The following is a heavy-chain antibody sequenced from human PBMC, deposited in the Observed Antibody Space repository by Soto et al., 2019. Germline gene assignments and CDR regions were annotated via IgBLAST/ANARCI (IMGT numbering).Heavy chain of an antibody. CDR1: GGSVNSGSYF. J-gene: IGHJ4*02. Sequence: SETLSLTCTVSGGSVNSGSYFWSWIRQPPGKRLEWIGNIYYSGSTNYNPSLKSRATISVDTSKNQFSLKLSSVTAADTAFYYCAREVAVAGNSVDYWGQGTLVTVSS. D-gene: IGHD6-19*01. V-gene: IGHV4-61*01. CDR3: AREVAVAGNSVDY. CDR2: IYYSGST.